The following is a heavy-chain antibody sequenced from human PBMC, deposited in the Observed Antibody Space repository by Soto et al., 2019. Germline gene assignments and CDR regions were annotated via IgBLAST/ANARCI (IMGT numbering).Heavy chain of an antibody. V-gene: IGHV3-74*03. J-gene: IGHJ6*02. CDR3: ARDSYYSLDV. Sequence: EVQLVESGGGLVQSGGSLRLSCAASGFTFSKHWMHWVRQVPGKGLVWVSRINRDGITITYADSVKGRFTVSRDNAKNTVYLQMNSLRAEDTAVYYCARDSYYSLDVWGQGTTVTVSS. CDR1: GFTFSKHW. CDR2: INRDGITI.